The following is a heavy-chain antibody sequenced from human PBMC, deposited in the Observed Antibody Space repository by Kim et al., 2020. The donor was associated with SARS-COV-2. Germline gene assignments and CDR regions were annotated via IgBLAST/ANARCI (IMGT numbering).Heavy chain of an antibody. CDR3: ARTSSMFRGEADY. CDR2: ISGTSPNT. D-gene: IGHD3-10*01. CDR1: GFTFSDYY. V-gene: IGHV3-11*03. J-gene: IGHJ4*02. Sequence: GGSLRLSCAASGFTFSDYYMTWIRQAPGKGLEWISYISGTSPNTNYAVSVKGRFTISRDNAKNSVSLQMNSLRPDDTAIYYCARTSSMFRGEADYWGQGALVTVSS.